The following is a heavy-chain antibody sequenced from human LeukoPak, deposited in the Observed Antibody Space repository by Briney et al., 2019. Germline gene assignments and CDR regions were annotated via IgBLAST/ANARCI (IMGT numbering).Heavy chain of an antibody. CDR3: ARDSDSGFQ. Sequence: SGPLSLPSTVSGGSFSSYFWTWTRPPTGAGLDWIGEIDTRGSTQYKPSLRSRGIISIDTSGNHFSLKLTSVTAADTAVYFCARDSDSGFQWGQGMLVTVSS. D-gene: IGHD3-16*01. CDR1: GGSFSSYF. J-gene: IGHJ4*02. CDR2: IDTRGST. V-gene: IGHV4-34*01.